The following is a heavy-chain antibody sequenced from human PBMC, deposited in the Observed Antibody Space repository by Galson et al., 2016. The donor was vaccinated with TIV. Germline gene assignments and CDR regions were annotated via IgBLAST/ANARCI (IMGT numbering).Heavy chain of an antibody. D-gene: IGHD6-13*01. V-gene: IGHV3-30*04. CDR1: GLTFSSSA. J-gene: IGHJ4*02. CDR2: ISYDGSHK. Sequence: SLRLSCAASGLTFSSSAVHWVRQAPGKGLEWLAIISYDGSHKNYGDSVKGRFTVSRDNSENTVYLQMNNLRSEDTAVYYCARDRRGVLDSTLFDNWGQGTPVTVSS. CDR3: ARDRRGVLDSTLFDN.